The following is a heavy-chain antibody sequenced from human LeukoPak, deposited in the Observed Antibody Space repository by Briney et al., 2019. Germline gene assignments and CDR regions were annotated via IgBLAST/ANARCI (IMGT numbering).Heavy chain of an antibody. CDR2: INHSGST. Sequence: SETLSLTCAVYGGSFSGYYWSWIRQPPGKGLEWIGEINHSGSTNYNPSLKSRVTISVDTSKNQFSLKLSSVTAADTAVYYRAREKNYYDSSVPWGQGTLVTVSS. V-gene: IGHV4-34*01. D-gene: IGHD3-22*01. J-gene: IGHJ5*02. CDR3: AREKNYYDSSVP. CDR1: GGSFSGYY.